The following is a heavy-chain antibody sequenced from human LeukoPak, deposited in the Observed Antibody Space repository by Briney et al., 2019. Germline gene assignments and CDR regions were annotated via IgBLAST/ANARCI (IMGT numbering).Heavy chain of an antibody. CDR3: ARLPDYGDLSWGDY. J-gene: IGHJ4*02. D-gene: IGHD4-17*01. CDR2: ISSSSSSYI. V-gene: IGHV3-21*01. Sequence: GGSLRLSCTASGFTFSSYSVNWVRQAPGKGLEWVSSISSSSSSYIYYADSVKGRFTISRDNAKNSLYLQMNSLRAEDTAVYYCARLPDYGDLSWGDYWGQGTLVTASS. CDR1: GFTFSSYS.